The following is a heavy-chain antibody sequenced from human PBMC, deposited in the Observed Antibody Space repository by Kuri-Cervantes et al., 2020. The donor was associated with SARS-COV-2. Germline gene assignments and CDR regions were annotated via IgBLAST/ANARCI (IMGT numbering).Heavy chain of an antibody. Sequence: SETLSLTCAVYGGSFSGYYWSWIRQPPGKGLEWIGDINHSGSTNYNPSLKSRVTISLDTSTNQFSLKLSSVTAADTAVYYCARGGIAAAGTIWFDPWGQGTLVTVSS. D-gene: IGHD6-13*01. CDR3: ARGGIAAAGTIWFDP. J-gene: IGHJ5*02. CDR1: GGSFSGYY. V-gene: IGHV4-34*01. CDR2: INHSGST.